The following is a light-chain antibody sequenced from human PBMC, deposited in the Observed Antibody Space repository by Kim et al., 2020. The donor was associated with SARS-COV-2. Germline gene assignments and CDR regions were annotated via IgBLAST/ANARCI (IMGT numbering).Light chain of an antibody. J-gene: IGKJ4*01. V-gene: IGKV1-39*01. CDR3: QQSYSNPLT. CDR1: QDIHRY. Sequence: DIQMTQSPSSLTASVGDTVTVTCRASQDIHRYVNWYQQKPGKAPNLLIYAASNLQSGVPSRFSGSGLGTDFTLNIDGLQREDFVTYFCQQSYSNPLTFGGGTKVDIK. CDR2: AAS.